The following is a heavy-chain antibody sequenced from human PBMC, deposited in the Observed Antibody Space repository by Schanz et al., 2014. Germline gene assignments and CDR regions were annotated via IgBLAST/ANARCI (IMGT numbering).Heavy chain of an antibody. CDR2: IYIGGNT. CDR3: ARPALWFGDNCFDP. CDR1: EFTFSTDA. V-gene: IGHV3-66*01. J-gene: IGHJ5*02. D-gene: IGHD3-10*01. Sequence: EVQLLESGGGLVQPGGSLRLSCAASEFTFSTDAMSWVRQAPGKGLEWVSFIYIGGNTYYADSVKGRFTISRDNSKNTVYIQMNSLRAEDTAVYYCARPALWFGDNCFDPWGQGTLVTVSS.